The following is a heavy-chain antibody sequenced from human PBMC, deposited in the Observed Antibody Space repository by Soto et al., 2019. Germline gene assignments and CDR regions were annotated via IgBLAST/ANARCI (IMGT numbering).Heavy chain of an antibody. Sequence: EVQLVESGGGLVKPGGSLRLSCAASGFTFSSYSMNWVRQAPGKGLEWVSSISSSSSYIYYADSVKGRFTISRDNAKNSLYLQMNSLRAEDTAVYYCARDFKRQLWLQVESYYYYYGMDVWGQGTTVTVSS. CDR1: GFTFSSYS. J-gene: IGHJ6*02. CDR2: ISSSSSYI. V-gene: IGHV3-21*01. D-gene: IGHD5-18*01. CDR3: ARDFKRQLWLQVESYYYYYGMDV.